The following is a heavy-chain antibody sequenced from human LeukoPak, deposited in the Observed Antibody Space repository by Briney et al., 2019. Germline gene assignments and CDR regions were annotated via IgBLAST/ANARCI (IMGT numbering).Heavy chain of an antibody. CDR1: GASFTNYY. D-gene: IGHD3-22*01. CDR2: ISYSGTT. J-gene: IGHJ4*02. CDR3: ARAALLQMGPFGY. Sequence: SETLSLTCTVSGASFTNYYWSWVRQPPGKGLEWFGYISYSGTTNYNPSLKSRVTMSVDTSKNQFSLKVTSVTAADTAVYYCARAALLQMGPFGYWGQGTLVTVSS. V-gene: IGHV4-59*12.